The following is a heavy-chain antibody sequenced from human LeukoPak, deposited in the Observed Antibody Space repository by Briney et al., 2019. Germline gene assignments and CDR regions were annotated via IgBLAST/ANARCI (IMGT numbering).Heavy chain of an antibody. CDR1: GFTFSDYY. CDR2: ISSSSSYT. CDR3: ARELSAAPDY. Sequence: GGSLRLSCAASGFTFSDYYMSWIRQAPGKGLEWVSYISSSSSYTNYADSVKGRFTISRGNAKNSLYLQMNSLRAEDTAVYYCARELSAAPDYWGQGTLVTVSS. V-gene: IGHV3-11*06. J-gene: IGHJ4*02. D-gene: IGHD3-10*01.